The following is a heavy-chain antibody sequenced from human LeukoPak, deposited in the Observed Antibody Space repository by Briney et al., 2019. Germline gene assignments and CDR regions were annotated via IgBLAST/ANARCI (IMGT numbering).Heavy chain of an antibody. V-gene: IGHV3-7*01. CDR1: GFTFSSYW. Sequence: TGGSLRLSCAASGFTFSSYWMSWVRQAPGKGLEWVANIKQDGSEKYYVDSVKGRFTISRDNAKNSLYLQMNGLRAEDTAVYYCARVDVVVPAAFDYWGQGTLVTVSS. J-gene: IGHJ4*02. D-gene: IGHD2-2*01. CDR3: ARVDVVVPAAFDY. CDR2: IKQDGSEK.